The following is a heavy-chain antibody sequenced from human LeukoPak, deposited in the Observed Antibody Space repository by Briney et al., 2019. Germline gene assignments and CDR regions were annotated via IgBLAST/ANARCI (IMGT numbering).Heavy chain of an antibody. CDR1: GFTFSSYA. CDR2: ISGSGGST. CDR3: AKDNDYGDYGS. J-gene: IGHJ4*02. V-gene: IGHV3-23*01. Sequence: GGSLRLSCEASGFTFSSYAMSWVRQAPGKGLEWVSAISGSGGSTYHADSVKGRFTISRDNSKNTLYLQMNSLRAEDTAVYYCAKDNDYGDYGSWGQGTLVTVSS. D-gene: IGHD4-17*01.